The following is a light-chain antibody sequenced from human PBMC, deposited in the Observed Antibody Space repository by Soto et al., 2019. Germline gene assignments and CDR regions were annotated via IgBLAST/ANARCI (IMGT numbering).Light chain of an antibody. Sequence: DIQMTQSTLTLSASVGDRVTITCRASQTISRWLAWYPQKPGKAPKLLIYRASSLESGIPSRFSGEGSGTDFTLTISRLQSDDSATYYCPQYQTWSFGQGTKVETK. CDR3: PQYQTWS. CDR1: QTISRW. J-gene: IGKJ1*01. CDR2: RAS. V-gene: IGKV1-5*03.